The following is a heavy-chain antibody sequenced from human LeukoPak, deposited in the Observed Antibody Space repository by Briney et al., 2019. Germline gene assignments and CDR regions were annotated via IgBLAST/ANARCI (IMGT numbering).Heavy chain of an antibody. CDR2: ISYDGSNK. CDR3: EKLYAGGSGSYYLDAFDI. CDR1: GFTFSSYG. Sequence: PGGSLRLSCAASGFTFSSYGMHWVRQAPGKWLGWVAIISYDGSNKYYADSVKGRFTISRDNCKHTLYLQRNSLRAEDTAVYYCEKLYAGGSGSYYLDAFDIWGQGTMVTVSS. V-gene: IGHV3-30*18. J-gene: IGHJ3*02. D-gene: IGHD3-10*01.